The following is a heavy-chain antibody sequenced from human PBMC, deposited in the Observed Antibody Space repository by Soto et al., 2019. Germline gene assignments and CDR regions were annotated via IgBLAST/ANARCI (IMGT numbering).Heavy chain of an antibody. CDR1: GGSISGYY. D-gene: IGHD6-19*01. CDR3: ARHAVAEREADY. CDR2: IYYSGST. V-gene: IGHV4-59*08. J-gene: IGHJ4*02. Sequence: PSETLSLTCTVSGGSISGYYWTWTRQPPGKGLEWIGYIYYSGSTNYNPSLKSRVTISVDTSKNQFSLKLSSVTAADTAVYYCARHAVAEREADYWGQGTLVTVSS.